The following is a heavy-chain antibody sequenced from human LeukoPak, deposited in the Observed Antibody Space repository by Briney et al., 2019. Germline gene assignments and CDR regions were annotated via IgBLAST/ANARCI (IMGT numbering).Heavy chain of an antibody. Sequence: GGSLRLSCAASGFTVSSNYMSWVRQAPGKGLEWVSEISGSGDNTYYADSVKGRFTISRDNSKNTLYLQMNSLRAEDTAVYYCATIHSRPYWGQGTLVTVSS. J-gene: IGHJ4*02. D-gene: IGHD2-15*01. CDR3: ATIHSRPY. V-gene: IGHV3-23*01. CDR1: GFTVSSNY. CDR2: ISGSGDNT.